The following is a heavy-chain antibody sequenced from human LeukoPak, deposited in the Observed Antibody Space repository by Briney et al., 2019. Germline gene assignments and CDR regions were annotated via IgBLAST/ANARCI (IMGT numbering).Heavy chain of an antibody. J-gene: IGHJ5*02. CDR1: GNTFSNFD. CDR3: ARPFYDYVWGSYQNWFDP. Sequence: ASVKVSCKTSGNTFSNFDISWVRQAPGQGLEWMGWINPNSGGTNYAQKFQGRVTMTRDTSISTAYMELSRLRSDDTAVYYCARPFYDYVWGSYQNWFDPWGQGTLVTVSS. CDR2: INPNSGGT. D-gene: IGHD3-16*01. V-gene: IGHV1-2*02.